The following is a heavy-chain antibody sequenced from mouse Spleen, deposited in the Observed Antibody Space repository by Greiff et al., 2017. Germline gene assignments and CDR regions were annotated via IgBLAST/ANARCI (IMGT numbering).Heavy chain of an antibody. CDR2: ISSGGSYT. CDR1: GFTFSSYA. V-gene: IGHV5-9-1*01. CDR3: ATCGNPFDY. D-gene: IGHD2-1*01. Sequence: EVMLVESGGGLVKPGGSLKLSCAASGFTFSSYAMSWVRQTPEKRLEWVATISSGGSYTYYPDSVKGRFTISRDNAKNTLYLQMSSLRSEDTAMYYCATCGNPFDYWGQGTTLTVSS. J-gene: IGHJ2*01.